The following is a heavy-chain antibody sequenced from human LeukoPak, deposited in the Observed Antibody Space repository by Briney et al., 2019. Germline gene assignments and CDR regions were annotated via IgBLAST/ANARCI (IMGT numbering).Heavy chain of an antibody. V-gene: IGHV4-34*01. J-gene: IGHJ5*02. Sequence: SETLSLTCAVYGGSFSGSYWNWIRQPPGKGLEWVGEVNHSGSTSYNPSLKSRVTISVDTSKNQFSLKLTSVTAADTAVYYCARSSSDWFDPWGQGTLVTVSS. CDR3: ARSSSDWFDP. D-gene: IGHD6-6*01. CDR1: GGSFSGSY. CDR2: VNHSGST.